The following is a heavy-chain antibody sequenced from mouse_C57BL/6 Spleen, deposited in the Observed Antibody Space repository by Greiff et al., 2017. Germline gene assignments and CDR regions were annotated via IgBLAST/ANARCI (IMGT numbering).Heavy chain of an antibody. CDR2: ILPGSGST. D-gene: IGHD3-3*01. Sequence: VQLQQSGAELMKPGASVKLSCKATGYTFTGYWIEWVKQRPGHGLEWIGEILPGSGSTNNNEKFKGKATFTADTSSNTAYMQLSSLTTEDSAIYYCARGWDFDYWGQGTTLTVSS. CDR3: ARGWDFDY. V-gene: IGHV1-9*01. J-gene: IGHJ2*01. CDR1: GYTFTGYW.